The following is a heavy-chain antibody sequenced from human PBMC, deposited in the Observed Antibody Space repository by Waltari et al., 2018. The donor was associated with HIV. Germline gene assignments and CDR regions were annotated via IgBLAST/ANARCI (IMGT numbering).Heavy chain of an antibody. J-gene: IGHJ4*02. V-gene: IGHV4-39*01. CDR2: IYYSGST. Sequence: QLQLQESGPGLVKPSETLSLTCTVSDGSIERSSYYWGWLRQPPGKGLEWIGSIYYSGSTYDNPSLKSRVTISVDTSKNRFSLKLSSVTAADTAVYYCARHVGGYDSSGYFPYYFDYWGQGALVTVSS. CDR1: DGSIERSSYY. D-gene: IGHD3-22*01. CDR3: ARHVGGYDSSGYFPYYFDY.